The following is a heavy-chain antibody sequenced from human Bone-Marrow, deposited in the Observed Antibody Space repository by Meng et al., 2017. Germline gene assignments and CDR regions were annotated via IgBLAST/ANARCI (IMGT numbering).Heavy chain of an antibody. J-gene: IGHJ2*01. CDR3: ARGRGTMPYWYFDL. Sequence: EQLPQWGAGLLKPSETLSLTCAVYGGSFSGYYWSWIRQPPGKGLEWIGEINHSGSTNYNPSLKSRVTISVDTSKNQFSLKLSSVTAADTAVYYCARGRGTMPYWYFDLWGRGTLVTVSS. CDR2: INHSGST. V-gene: IGHV4-34*01. D-gene: IGHD2-2*01. CDR1: GGSFSGYY.